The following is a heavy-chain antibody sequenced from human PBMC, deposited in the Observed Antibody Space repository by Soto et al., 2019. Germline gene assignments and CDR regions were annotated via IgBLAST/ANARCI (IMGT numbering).Heavy chain of an antibody. CDR2: ISSGGDYI. Sequence: PGGSLRLSCSFTFSMYSMNWVRQAPGKGLEWVASISSGGDYIKYADSVKGRFTISRDNAKNSVSLQMNSLRVDVTAIYFCTRDQGGSYDSWFDPWGQGTLVTVSS. CDR3: TRDQGGSYDSWFDP. D-gene: IGHD1-26*01. CDR1: FTFSMYS. V-gene: IGHV3-21*01. J-gene: IGHJ5*02.